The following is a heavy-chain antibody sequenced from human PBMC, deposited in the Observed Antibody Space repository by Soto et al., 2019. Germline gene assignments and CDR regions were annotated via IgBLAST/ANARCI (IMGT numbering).Heavy chain of an antibody. J-gene: IGHJ4*02. CDR3: ARVFGGYYDSSGYFDY. V-gene: IGHV1-18*01. CDR2: SSAYNGNT. D-gene: IGHD3-22*01. Sequence: QVQLVQSGAEVKKPGASVKVSCKASGYTFTSYGISWVRQAPGQGLEWMGWSSAYNGNTNYAQKLQGRVTITTDTPTSTAYMELRSLRSDDTAVYYCARVFGGYYDSSGYFDYWGQGTLVTVSS. CDR1: GYTFTSYG.